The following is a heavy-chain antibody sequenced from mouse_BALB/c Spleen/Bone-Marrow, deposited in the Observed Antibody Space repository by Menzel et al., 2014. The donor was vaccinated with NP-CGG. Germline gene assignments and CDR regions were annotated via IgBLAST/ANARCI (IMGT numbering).Heavy chain of an antibody. Sequence: VQLQQPGAELVKPGASVKLSCTASGFNIKDTYMHWVKQRPEQGLEWIGRIDPANGNTKYDPKFQGKATITADTSSNTAYLQLSSLTSEDTAVYYCARWEYYAIDYWGPGTSVTVSS. J-gene: IGHJ4*01. D-gene: IGHD4-1*01. CDR2: IDPANGNT. CDR3: ARWEYYAIDY. V-gene: IGHV14-3*02. CDR1: GFNIKDTY.